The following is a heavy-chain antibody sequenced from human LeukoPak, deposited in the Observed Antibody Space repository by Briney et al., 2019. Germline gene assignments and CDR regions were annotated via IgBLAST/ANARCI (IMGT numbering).Heavy chain of an antibody. J-gene: IGHJ4*02. CDR3: ARGGDYKNDY. D-gene: IGHD4-17*01. CDR1: GFTFSSYW. Sequence: GGSLRLSCAASGFTFSSYWMHWVRKTPGKVLVWGSRINGAWSSISYADSVKGRVTISRDNAKNTLYLQMNNLRAEDTAVYYCARGGDYKNDYWGQGTLVTVSS. V-gene: IGHV3-74*01. CDR2: INGAWSSI.